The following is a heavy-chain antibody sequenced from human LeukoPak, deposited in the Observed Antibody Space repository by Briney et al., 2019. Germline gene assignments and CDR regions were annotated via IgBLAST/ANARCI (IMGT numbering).Heavy chain of an antibody. CDR3: ARVAQNLERIAVAGTWKWSPNWYSDL. D-gene: IGHD6-19*01. CDR2: IYSSGST. Sequence: SETLSLTCTVSGGSISSYYWSWIRQPAGKGLEWIGRIYSSGSTNYNPSLKSRVTMSVDTSKNQFSLKLMSVTAADTPVYYFARVAQNLERIAVAGTWKWSPNWYSDLWGPGPLVTVPS. J-gene: IGHJ2*01. CDR1: GGSISSYY. V-gene: IGHV4-4*07.